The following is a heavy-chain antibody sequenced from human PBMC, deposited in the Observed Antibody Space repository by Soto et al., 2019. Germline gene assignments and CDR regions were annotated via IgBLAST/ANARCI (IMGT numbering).Heavy chain of an antibody. D-gene: IGHD2-2*01. V-gene: IGHV1-69*06. CDR2: IIPIFGAP. CDR3: ARGPDCSSTSCKLDY. J-gene: IGHJ4*02. Sequence: QVQLVQSGAEVKKPGSSVKVSCKASGGTFSSYAISWVRQAPGQGLEWMGGIIPIFGAPNYAQKFQGRVTITADKPTSTAYRELGSLRSEDTAVYYCARGPDCSSTSCKLDYGGQGSLDTVSS. CDR1: GGTFSSYA.